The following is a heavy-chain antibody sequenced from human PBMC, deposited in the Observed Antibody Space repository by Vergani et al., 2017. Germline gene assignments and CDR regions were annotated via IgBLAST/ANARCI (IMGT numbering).Heavy chain of an antibody. J-gene: IGHJ4*02. Sequence: VQLVESGGGLVQPGGSLRLSCAASGFTFSNAWMSWIRQPPGKGLEWIGEINHSGSTNYNPSLKSRVTISVDTSKNQFSLKLSSVTAADTAVYYCARGRGAARKWGQGTLVTVSS. CDR2: INHSGST. CDR1: GFTFSNAW. V-gene: IGHV4-34*01. D-gene: IGHD6-6*01. CDR3: ARGRGAARK.